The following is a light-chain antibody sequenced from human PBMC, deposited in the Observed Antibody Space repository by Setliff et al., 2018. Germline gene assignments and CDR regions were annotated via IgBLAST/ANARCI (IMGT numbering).Light chain of an antibody. J-gene: IGLJ3*02. Sequence: QSALAQPPSASGSPGQSVTISCTGSSSDVGGYKYVSWYQQHPGKAPKLMIYEVSKRPSGVPDRFSGSKSGNTASLTVSGLQAEDEADYYCCSHTRSSTWVFGGGTKVTVL. V-gene: IGLV2-8*01. CDR3: CSHTRSSTWV. CDR2: EVS. CDR1: SSDVGGYKY.